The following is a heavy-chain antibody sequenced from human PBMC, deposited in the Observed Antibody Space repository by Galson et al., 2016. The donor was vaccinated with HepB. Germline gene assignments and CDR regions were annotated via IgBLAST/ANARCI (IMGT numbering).Heavy chain of an antibody. CDR2: IWYDGSNK. Sequence: SLRLSCAASGFTFSSYGMHWVRQAPGKGLEWVAVIWYDGSNKYYAESVKGRFTISRDNSENTLYLQMHSLRAEDTAVYYCGRDLISGYYNAHIDYWGQGTLVTVSS. V-gene: IGHV3-33*01. J-gene: IGHJ4*02. CDR1: GFTFSSYG. D-gene: IGHD3-22*01. CDR3: GRDLISGYYNAHIDY.